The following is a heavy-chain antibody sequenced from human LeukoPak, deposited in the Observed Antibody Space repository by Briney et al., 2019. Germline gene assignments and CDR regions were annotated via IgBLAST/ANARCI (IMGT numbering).Heavy chain of an antibody. J-gene: IGHJ3*01. D-gene: IGHD4-23*01. CDR3: AGVRAGGNRAFDV. V-gene: IGHV3-74*01. CDR2: IDPDDSGS. CDR1: GFTFGDYA. Sequence: GGSLRLSCTVSGFTFGDYAINWVRQAPGEGLVWVSRIDPDDSGSTYADSVKGRFTISRDNAKNTLWLQMNSLRADDTAVYYCAGVRAGGNRAFDVWGQGTVVAVSS.